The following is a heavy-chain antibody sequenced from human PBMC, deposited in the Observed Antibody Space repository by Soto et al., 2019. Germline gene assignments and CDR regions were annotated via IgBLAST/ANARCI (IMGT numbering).Heavy chain of an antibody. CDR1: GGTFSIYV. CDR2: ITPIFGTT. V-gene: IGHV1-69*01. J-gene: IGHJ4*02. CDR3: ASNIVSTNV. D-gene: IGHD5-12*01. Sequence: QVQLVQSGAEAKMPGPSVKVSCKASGGTFSIYVITWVRQAPGQGFEWMGGITPIFGTTTYAQKFQGRVTITADESTSTAYMELSGLRSEDTAVYYCASNIVSTNVWGQGTRVTVSS.